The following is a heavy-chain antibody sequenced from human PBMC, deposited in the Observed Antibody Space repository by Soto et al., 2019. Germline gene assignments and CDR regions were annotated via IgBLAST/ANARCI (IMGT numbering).Heavy chain of an antibody. J-gene: IGHJ6*03. CDR3: AKAGGYCSSTSCYGRPNYYYYYYMDV. CDR1: GFTFSSYA. CDR2: ISGSGGST. D-gene: IGHD2-2*01. Sequence: GGSLRLSCAASGFTFSSYAMSWVRQAPGKGLEWVSAISGSGGSTYYADSVKGRFTISRDNSKNTLYLQMNSLRAEDTAVYYCAKAGGYCSSTSCYGRPNYYYYYYMDVWGKGTTVTVSS. V-gene: IGHV3-23*01.